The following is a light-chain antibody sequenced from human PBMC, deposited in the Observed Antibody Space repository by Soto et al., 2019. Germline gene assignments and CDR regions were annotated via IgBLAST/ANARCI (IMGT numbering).Light chain of an antibody. J-gene: IGKJ4*01. CDR3: QQYYRIPHT. CDR1: PRGFYSSSNRNC. Sequence: DLVMTQSPDSLAVSLGERATINCKSIPRGFYSSSNRNCIAWYQQKPGQPPKLLISWASTRESGVPDRVSGSGSGTDFTLTISSLQAEDVAVYYCQQYYRIPHTFGRRTKVEIK. CDR2: WAS. V-gene: IGKV4-1*01.